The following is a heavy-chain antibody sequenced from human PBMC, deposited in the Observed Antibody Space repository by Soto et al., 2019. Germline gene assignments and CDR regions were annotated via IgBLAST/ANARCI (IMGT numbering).Heavy chain of an antibody. CDR1: GFTLSRYW. D-gene: IGHD2-8*02. CDR2: INNDGSNT. Sequence: GGSLRLSCVASGFTLSRYWMHWVRQAPGKGLVWVSHINNDGSNTNYADSVKGRFTISRDNAKNTLYLQMNSLRAEDTAVYYCARDVSLVFDPWGQGTLVTVSS. J-gene: IGHJ5*02. CDR3: ARDVSLVFDP. V-gene: IGHV3-74*01.